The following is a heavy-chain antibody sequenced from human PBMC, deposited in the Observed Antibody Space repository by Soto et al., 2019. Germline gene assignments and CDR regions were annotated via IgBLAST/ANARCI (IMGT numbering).Heavy chain of an antibody. D-gene: IGHD2-15*01. CDR3: ASSLLVGYCLEGESY. Sequence: QVQLVQSGAEVKKPGASVKVSCKASGYTFTSYGISWVRQAPGQGLEWMGWMSAYNGNTNYAQKLQGRVTMTGNTSTSTAYRKLKSLRSDDRSVYYCASSLLVGYCLEGESYWGQGTLVTVSS. V-gene: IGHV1-18*01. J-gene: IGHJ4*02. CDR1: GYTFTSYG. CDR2: MSAYNGNT.